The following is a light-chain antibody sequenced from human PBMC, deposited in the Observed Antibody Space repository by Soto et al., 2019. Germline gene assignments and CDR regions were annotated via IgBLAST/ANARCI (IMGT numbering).Light chain of an antibody. V-gene: IGKV3-15*01. CDR1: QNVGNN. CDR2: GAS. Sequence: DIVLTQSPSPLSLSPGARATLSCRASQNVGNNLVWYQQKPGQAPRLLLYGASTRAAGIPDRFSGSGSGTEFTLTISGLQSDDFAVYYCQQFNNWPPWTFGQGTKVDI. CDR3: QQFNNWPPWT. J-gene: IGKJ1*01.